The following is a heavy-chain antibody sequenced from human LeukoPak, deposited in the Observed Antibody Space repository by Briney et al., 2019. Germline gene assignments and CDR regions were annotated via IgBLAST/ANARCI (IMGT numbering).Heavy chain of an antibody. CDR3: VRVLSGSGSFDY. CDR1: GFTFSSHW. CDR2: INTDGSTT. Sequence: GGSLRLSCAASGFTFSSHWMHWVRQAPGEGLMWVSRINTDGSTTNYADSVKGRFTISRDNARNTLSLQMNSLRAEDTAVYYCVRVLSGSGSFDYRGQGTLVTVSP. D-gene: IGHD3-10*01. V-gene: IGHV3-74*01. J-gene: IGHJ4*02.